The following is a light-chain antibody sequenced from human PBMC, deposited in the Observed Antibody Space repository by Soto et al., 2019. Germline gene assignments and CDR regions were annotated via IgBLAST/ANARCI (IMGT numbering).Light chain of an antibody. CDR3: SSYRSSDTLEV. V-gene: IGLV2-14*01. Sequence: ALTQPSSVSASPGQSISISCTGTSDDIGAYDYVSWYQQHPGKAPKLILYAVSNRPSGVSTRFSGSKSGNTASLTISGVQADDEADYYCSSYRSSDTLEVFGTGTKVTVL. CDR1: SDDIGAYDY. CDR2: AVS. J-gene: IGLJ1*01.